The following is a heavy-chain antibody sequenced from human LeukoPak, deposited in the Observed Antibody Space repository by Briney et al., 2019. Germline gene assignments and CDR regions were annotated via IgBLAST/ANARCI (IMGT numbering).Heavy chain of an antibody. CDR2: ISGDGDTT. CDR3: VKGLSATGRAFYYAMND. Sequence: GESLRLSCAASGFTFSNYAMSWVRQAPGKGLEWVSGISGDGDTTYYAQSVKGRFTISRDNSKNTQFLQMHSLRAEDTALYICVKGLSATGRAFYYAMNDWGQGTTVTVSS. J-gene: IGHJ6*02. CDR1: GFTFSNYA. D-gene: IGHD3-9*01. V-gene: IGHV3-23*01.